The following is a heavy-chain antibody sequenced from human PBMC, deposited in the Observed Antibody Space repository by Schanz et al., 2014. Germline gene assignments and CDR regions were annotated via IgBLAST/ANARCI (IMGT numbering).Heavy chain of an antibody. CDR3: AKDLISGWAGFDY. CDR1: GLNFDYYG. J-gene: IGHJ4*02. D-gene: IGHD6-19*01. V-gene: IGHV3-33*06. Sequence: QVQLVESGGGVVQPGRSLRLSCATSGLNFDYYGMNWVRQAPGKGLEWVANIGYDGSEKYYVDSVKGRFTISRDNFKNTLLLQMNSLRAEDTAVYYCAKDLISGWAGFDYWGQGTLVTVSS. CDR2: IGYDGSEK.